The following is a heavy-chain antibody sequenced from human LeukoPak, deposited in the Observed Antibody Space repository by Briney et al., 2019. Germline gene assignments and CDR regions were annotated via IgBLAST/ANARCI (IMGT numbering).Heavy chain of an antibody. Sequence: VASVKVSCKASGGTFSSYAISWVRQAPGQGLEWMGGIIPIFGTANYAQKFQGRVTITADESTSTAYMELSSLRSEDTAVYYCASHYGEKNWFDPWGQGTLVTVSS. CDR2: IIPIFGTA. CDR3: ASHYGEKNWFDP. J-gene: IGHJ5*02. V-gene: IGHV1-69*13. CDR1: GGTFSSYA. D-gene: IGHD4-17*01.